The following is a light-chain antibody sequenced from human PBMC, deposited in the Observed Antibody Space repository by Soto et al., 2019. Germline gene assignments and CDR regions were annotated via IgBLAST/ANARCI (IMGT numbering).Light chain of an antibody. J-gene: IGLJ1*01. V-gene: IGLV2-14*03. Sequence: QSALTQPASVSGSPGQSITTSCTGASSDVGGYNYVSWYQQHPGKAPKLMIYDVTNRPSGVSNRFSGSKSGYTASLTISGLQAEDEADYYCSSYTSSTTYVFGPGTKVTVL. CDR2: DVT. CDR1: SSDVGGYNY. CDR3: SSYTSSTTYV.